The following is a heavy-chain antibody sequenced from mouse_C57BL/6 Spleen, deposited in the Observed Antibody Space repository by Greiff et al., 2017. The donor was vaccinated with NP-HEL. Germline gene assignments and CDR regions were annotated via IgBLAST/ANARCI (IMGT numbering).Heavy chain of an antibody. CDR3: ARPSTMVTDFDY. D-gene: IGHD2-2*01. Sequence: QVQLQQPGAELVKPGASVKLSCKASGYTFTSYWMHWVKQRPGQGLEWIGMIHPNSGSTNYNEKFKSKATLTVDKSSSTAYMQLSSLTSEDSAVYYCARPSTMVTDFDYWGQGTTLTVSS. CDR2: IHPNSGST. V-gene: IGHV1-64*01. CDR1: GYTFTSYW. J-gene: IGHJ2*01.